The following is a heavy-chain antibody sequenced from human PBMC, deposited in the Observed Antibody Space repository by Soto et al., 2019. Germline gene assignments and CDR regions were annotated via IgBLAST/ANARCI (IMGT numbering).Heavy chain of an antibody. CDR2: IYYSGST. CDR3: ARTSSSSPEYFQH. CDR1: GGSISSYY. V-gene: IGHV4-59*01. Sequence: SETLSLTCTVSGGSISSYYWSWIRQPPGKGLEWIGYIYYSGSTNYNPSLKSRVTISVDTSKNQFSLKLSSVTAADTAVYYCARTSSSSPEYFQHWGQGTLVTVSS. D-gene: IGHD6-13*01. J-gene: IGHJ1*01.